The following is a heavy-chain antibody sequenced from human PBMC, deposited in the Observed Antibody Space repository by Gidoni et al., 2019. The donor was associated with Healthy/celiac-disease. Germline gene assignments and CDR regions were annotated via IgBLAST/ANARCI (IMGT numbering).Heavy chain of an antibody. V-gene: IGHV4-31*01. J-gene: IGHJ3*02. CDR3: ARGRRTLLRPRGGHAFDI. Sequence: QVQLQESGPGLVKPSQTLSLTCTVSGGSISSGGYYWSWIRQHPGKALEWIGYIYYSGSTYYNPSLKSLVTISVDTSKNQFSLKLSSVTAADTAVYYCARGRRTLLRPRGGHAFDIWGQGTMVTVSS. D-gene: IGHD1-26*01. CDR2: IYYSGST. CDR1: GGSISSGGYY.